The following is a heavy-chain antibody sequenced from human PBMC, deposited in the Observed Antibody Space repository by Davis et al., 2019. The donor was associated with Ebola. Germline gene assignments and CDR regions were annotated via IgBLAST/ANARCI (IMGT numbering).Heavy chain of an antibody. CDR3: ARGVDYGFDI. J-gene: IGHJ3*02. V-gene: IGHV3-48*02. CDR2: SSSSRTTT. CDR1: GFTFSSSS. Sequence: GGSLRLSCAASGFTFSSSSMNWVRQAPGKGLEWVSHSSSSRTTTYYADSVKGRFTISRDNVKSSLYLQMNSLRDEDTAVYYCARGVDYGFDIWGQGTMVTVSS. D-gene: IGHD2-21*02.